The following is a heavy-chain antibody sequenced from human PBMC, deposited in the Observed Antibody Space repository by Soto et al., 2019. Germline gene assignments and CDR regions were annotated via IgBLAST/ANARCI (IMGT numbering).Heavy chain of an antibody. Sequence: GASVKVSCKASGGTFSSYAISWVRQAPGQGLEWMGGIIPIFGTANYAQKFQGRVTITADESTSTAYMELSSLRSEDAAVYYCARDMKGIAAAGRPPQYGMDVWGQGTTVTVSS. CDR1: GGTFSSYA. CDR2: IIPIFGTA. V-gene: IGHV1-69*13. CDR3: ARDMKGIAAAGRPPQYGMDV. D-gene: IGHD6-13*01. J-gene: IGHJ6*02.